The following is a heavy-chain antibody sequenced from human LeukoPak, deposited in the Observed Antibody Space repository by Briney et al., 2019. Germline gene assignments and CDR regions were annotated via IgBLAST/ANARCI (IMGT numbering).Heavy chain of an antibody. J-gene: IGHJ4*02. V-gene: IGHV3-7*01. CDR3: AKDRITIITPFDY. Sequence: GGSLRLSCAASGFIFSRYWMSWVRQAPGKGLEWVANIKQDGSEKYYVDSVKGRLTISRDNAKNSLYLQMNSLRAEDTAVYYCAKDRITIITPFDYWGQGTLVTVSS. CDR2: IKQDGSEK. CDR1: GFIFSRYW. D-gene: IGHD1-14*01.